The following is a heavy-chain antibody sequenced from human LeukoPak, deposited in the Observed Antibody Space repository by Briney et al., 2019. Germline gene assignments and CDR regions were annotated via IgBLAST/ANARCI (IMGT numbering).Heavy chain of an antibody. CDR1: GGSISSYY. J-gene: IGHJ4*02. D-gene: IGHD3-22*01. Sequence: SEILSLTCTVSGGSISSYYWSWIRQPPGKGLEWIGYIYYSGSTNYNPSLKSRVTISVDTSKNQFSLKLSSVTAADTAVYYCATYDSGTIDYWGQGTLVTVSS. CDR3: ATYDSGTIDY. CDR2: IYYSGST. V-gene: IGHV4-59*01.